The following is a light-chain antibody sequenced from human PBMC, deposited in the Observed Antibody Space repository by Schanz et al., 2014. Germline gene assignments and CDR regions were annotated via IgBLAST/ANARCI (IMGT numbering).Light chain of an antibody. J-gene: IGKJ1*01. V-gene: IGKV1-39*01. Sequence: DIQMTQSPTSLSASVGDRVTITCRASQSVSTYLNWYQQKPGKAPKLLIYGVSSLQSGVPSRVSGSGSGTDFTLTISSLQPEDVATYDCQKYDSAPWTFGQGTTVEIK. CDR2: GVS. CDR1: QSVSTY. CDR3: QKYDSAPWT.